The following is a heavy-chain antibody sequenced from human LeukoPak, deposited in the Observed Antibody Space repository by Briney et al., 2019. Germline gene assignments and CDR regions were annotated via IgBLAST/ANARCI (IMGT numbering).Heavy chain of an antibody. CDR2: IRNKANGYTT. CDR3: TRGASSINTSYYHALDV. Sequence: GGSLRLSCAASGFTFSDHYMDWVRHQALGKGLEWVGRIRNKANGYTTEYAASVKGRFTVSRDDSRNSLYLQMNSLKTEDTAVYYCTRGASSINTSYYHALDVWGQGTTVTVSS. D-gene: IGHD2-2*01. CDR1: GFTFSDHY. V-gene: IGHV3-72*01. J-gene: IGHJ6*02.